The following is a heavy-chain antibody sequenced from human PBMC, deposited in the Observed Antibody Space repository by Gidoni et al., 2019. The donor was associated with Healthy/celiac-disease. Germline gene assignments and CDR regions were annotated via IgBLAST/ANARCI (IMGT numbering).Heavy chain of an antibody. CDR3: ARDHGSSSPAAYYYYYMDV. CDR2: IIPIFGTA. D-gene: IGHD6-6*01. V-gene: IGHV1-69*01. CDR1: GGPFISHA. J-gene: IGHJ6*03. Sequence: QVQLVQSGAEVKKPGSSVKVSCQASGGPFISHAISWVRQAPGQGLEWMGGIIPIFGTANYAQKFQGRVTITADESTSTAYMELSSLRSEDTAVYYCARDHGSSSPAAYYYYYMDVWGKGTTVTVSS.